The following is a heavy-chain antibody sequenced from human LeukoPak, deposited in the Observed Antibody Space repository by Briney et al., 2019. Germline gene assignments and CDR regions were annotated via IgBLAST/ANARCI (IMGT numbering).Heavy chain of an antibody. D-gene: IGHD5-24*01. Sequence: SETLSLTCTVSGGSISSGGYYWSWIRQLPEKGLEWIGYIYYSGSTYYNPSLKSRVSISVATSKNRFSLRLSSVTAADTAVYYCARDRDDSWFDPWGQGTLVTVSS. CDR1: GGSISSGGYY. J-gene: IGHJ5*02. CDR2: IYYSGST. V-gene: IGHV4-31*03. CDR3: ARDRDDSWFDP.